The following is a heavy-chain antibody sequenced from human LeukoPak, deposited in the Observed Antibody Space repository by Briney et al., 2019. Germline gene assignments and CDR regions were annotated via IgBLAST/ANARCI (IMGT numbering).Heavy chain of an antibody. J-gene: IGHJ4*02. CDR2: IYYSGST. D-gene: IGHD2-2*02. CDR1: GGSISSYY. V-gene: IGHV4-59*01. Sequence: PSETLSLTCTVSGGSISSYYWSWIRQPPGKGLEWIGYIYYSGSTKYNPSLKSRVTISVDTSKNQFSLKLSSVTAADTAVYYCARAVVPAAIIDYWGQGTLVTVSS. CDR3: ARAVVPAAIIDY.